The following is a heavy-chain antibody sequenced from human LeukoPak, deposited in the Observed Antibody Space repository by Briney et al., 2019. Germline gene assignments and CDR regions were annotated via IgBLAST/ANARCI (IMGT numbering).Heavy chain of an antibody. CDR1: GYTLTGLS. V-gene: IGHV1-24*01. CDR3: ATFTRYYYDSSGYKEYYFDY. CDR2: FDPEDGET. D-gene: IGHD3-22*01. J-gene: IGHJ4*02. Sequence: ASVKVSCKVSGYTLTGLSMHWVRQAPGKGLEWMGGFDPEDGETIYAQKFQGRVTMTEDTSTDTAYMELSSLRSEDTAVYYCATFTRYYYDSSGYKEYYFDYWGQGTLVTVSS.